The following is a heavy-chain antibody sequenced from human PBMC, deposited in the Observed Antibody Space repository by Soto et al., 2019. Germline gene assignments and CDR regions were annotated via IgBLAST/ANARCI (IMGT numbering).Heavy chain of an antibody. Sequence: ASVKVSCKVSGYTLTELSMHWVRQAPGKGLEWMGGFDPEDGETIYAQKFQGRVTMTEDTSTDTAYMELSSLRSEDTAVYYCATSPELRSPYCSGGSCYVSPGNRYYMDVWGKGTTVTVSS. V-gene: IGHV1-24*01. J-gene: IGHJ6*03. CDR1: GYTLTELS. CDR3: ATSPELRSPYCSGGSCYVSPGNRYYMDV. D-gene: IGHD2-15*01. CDR2: FDPEDGET.